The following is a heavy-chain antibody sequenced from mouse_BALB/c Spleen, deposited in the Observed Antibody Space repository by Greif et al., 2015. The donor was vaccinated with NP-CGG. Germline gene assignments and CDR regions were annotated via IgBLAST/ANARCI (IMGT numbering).Heavy chain of an antibody. CDR2: ISSGSSTI. V-gene: IGHV5-17*02. Sequence: EVKLMESGGGLVQPGGSRKLSCAASGFTFSGFGMHWVRQAPEKGLEWVAYISSGSSTIYYADTVKGRFTISRDNPKNTLFLQMTSLRSEDTAMYYCARLFDYWGQGTTLTVSS. CDR1: GFTFSGFG. J-gene: IGHJ2*01. CDR3: ARLFDY.